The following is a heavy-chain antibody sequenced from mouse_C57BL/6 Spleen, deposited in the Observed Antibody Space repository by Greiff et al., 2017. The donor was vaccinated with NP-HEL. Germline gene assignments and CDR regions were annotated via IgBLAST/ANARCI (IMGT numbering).Heavy chain of an antibody. V-gene: IGHV1-54*01. CDR2: INPGSGGT. J-gene: IGHJ2*01. CDR3: ARPLDGYYDY. Sequence: VQLQQSGAELVRPGTSVKVSCKASGYAFTNYLLEWVKQRPGQGLEWIGVINPGSGGTNYNEKFKGKATLTADKSSSTAYMQLSSLTSEDSAVYFCARPLDGYYDYWGQGTTLTVSS. CDR1: GYAFTNYL. D-gene: IGHD2-3*01.